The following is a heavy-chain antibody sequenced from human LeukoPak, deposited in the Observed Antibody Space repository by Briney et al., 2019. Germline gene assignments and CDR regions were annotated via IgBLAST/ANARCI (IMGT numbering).Heavy chain of an antibody. CDR3: ARGLTYFDILTGFHDRLDYFDY. J-gene: IGHJ4*02. Sequence: PGGSLRLSCAASGFTFSNYEMNWVSQAPGKGLDWVSYISGSGSTIYYADSVRGRFTISRDNAKKSLYLQMNSLRAEDTAVYYCARGLTYFDILTGFHDRLDYFDYWGQGTLVTVSS. CDR2: ISGSGSTI. D-gene: IGHD3-9*01. CDR1: GFTFSNYE. V-gene: IGHV3-48*03.